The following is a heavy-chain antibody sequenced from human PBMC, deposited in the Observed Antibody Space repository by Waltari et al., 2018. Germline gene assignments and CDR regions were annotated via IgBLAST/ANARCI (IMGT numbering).Heavy chain of an antibody. CDR2: MNGNGTNI. CDR1: GFTFSSYW. V-gene: IGHV3-74*01. D-gene: IGHD4-17*01. CDR3: ARVRLGDYVIST. J-gene: IGHJ5*02. Sequence: EVQLVESGGGLVQPGGSLRLSCAASGFTFSSYWMHWVRQVPGKGLVWVSRMNGNGTNILYADSVKCRFTISRDNAKNTLYLQMNSLRAEDTAVYYCARVRLGDYVISTWGQGTLVTVSS.